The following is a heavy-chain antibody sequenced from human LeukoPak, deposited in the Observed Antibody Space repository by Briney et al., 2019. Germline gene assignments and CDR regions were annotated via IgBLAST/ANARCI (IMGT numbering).Heavy chain of an antibody. V-gene: IGHV3-21*01. CDR1: GFTFSIYS. Sequence: GGSLRLSCAASGFTFSIYSMNWVRQAPGKGLEWVSSISTSSSYIYYADSVEGRFTISRDNAKNSLYLQMNSLRAEDTAVYYCASELGTGGYWGQGTLATVSS. CDR2: ISTSSSYI. D-gene: IGHD7-27*01. J-gene: IGHJ4*02. CDR3: ASELGTGGY.